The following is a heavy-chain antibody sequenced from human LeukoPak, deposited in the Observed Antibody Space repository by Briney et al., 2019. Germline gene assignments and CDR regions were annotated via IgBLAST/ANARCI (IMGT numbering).Heavy chain of an antibody. CDR1: GYSISSGYY. Sequence: SETLSLTCSVSGYSISSGYYWGWIRQPPGKGLDWIGTIYHSGSTYYNPSLKSRVTISVAMSKNQSSLKLSSVTAADTAVYYCARHEYYDSRGSNYYSYYYIDVWGKGTTVTVSS. CDR3: ARHEYYDSRGSNYYSYYYIDV. D-gene: IGHD3-22*01. J-gene: IGHJ6*03. CDR2: IYHSGST. V-gene: IGHV4-38-2*01.